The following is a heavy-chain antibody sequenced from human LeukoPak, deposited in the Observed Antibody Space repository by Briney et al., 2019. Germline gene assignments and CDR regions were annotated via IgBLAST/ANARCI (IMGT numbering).Heavy chain of an antibody. Sequence: GGSLRLSCAASGFTFSTYWMSWVRQAPGKGLEWVANIKQDGSEKYYVDSVKGRFTVSRDNAKNSLYLQMNSLRAEDTAVYYCARDVVGANPFFDYWGQGTLVTVSS. J-gene: IGHJ4*02. CDR1: GFTFSTYW. CDR2: IKQDGSEK. CDR3: ARDVVGANPFFDY. D-gene: IGHD1-26*01. V-gene: IGHV3-7*03.